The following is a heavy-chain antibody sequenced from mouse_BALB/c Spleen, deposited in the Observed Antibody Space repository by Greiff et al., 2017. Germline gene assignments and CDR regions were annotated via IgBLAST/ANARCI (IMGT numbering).Heavy chain of an antibody. Sequence: EVMLVESGGGLVKPGGSLKLSCAASGFTFSDYYMYWVRQTPEKRLEWVATISDGGSYTYYPDSVKGRFTISRDNAKNNLYLQMSSLKSEDTAMYYCARPPIYDGYYGAYWGQGTLVTVSA. CDR2: ISDGGSYT. D-gene: IGHD2-3*01. J-gene: IGHJ3*01. CDR3: ARPPIYDGYYGAY. V-gene: IGHV5-4*02. CDR1: GFTFSDYY.